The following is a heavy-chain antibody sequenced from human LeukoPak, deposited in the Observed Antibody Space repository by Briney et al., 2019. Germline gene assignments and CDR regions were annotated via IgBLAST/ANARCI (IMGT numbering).Heavy chain of an antibody. CDR2: IIPILGIA. CDR3: ASEATVTPDAFDI. Sequence: SVKVSFKASGGTFSSYTISWVRQAPGQGLEWMGRIIPILGIANYAQKFQGRVTITADKSTSTAYMELSSLRSEDTAVYYCASEATVTPDAFDIWGQGTMVTVSS. CDR1: GGTFSSYT. J-gene: IGHJ3*02. D-gene: IGHD4-17*01. V-gene: IGHV1-69*02.